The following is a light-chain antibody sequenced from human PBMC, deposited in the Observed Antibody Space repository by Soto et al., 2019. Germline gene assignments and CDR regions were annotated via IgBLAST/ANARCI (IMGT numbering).Light chain of an antibody. J-gene: IGLJ3*02. CDR3: LLSFGGARV. CDR1: TGPVTSGQY. V-gene: IGLV7-46*01. CDR2: DTT. Sequence: QAVVTQEPSLTVSPGGTVTLTCGSSTGPVTSGQYPCWFQQKPGQAPRTLIYDTTNRHSWTPARFSGSLLGGKAALTLSGAQPEDEAVFYCLLSFGGARVFGGGTKLTVL.